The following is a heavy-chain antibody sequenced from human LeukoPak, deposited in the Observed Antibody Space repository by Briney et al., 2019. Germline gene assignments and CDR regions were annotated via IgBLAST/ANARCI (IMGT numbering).Heavy chain of an antibody. CDR1: GYSISSGYY. V-gene: IGHV4-38-2*01. CDR3: AREYCSSTSCYQPDAFDI. CDR2: IYHSGST. Sequence: SETLFLTCAVSGYSISSGYYWGWIRQPPGKGLEWIGSIYHSGSTYYNPSLKSRVTISVDTSKNQFSLKLSSVTAADTAVYYCAREYCSSTSCYQPDAFDIWGQGTMVTVSS. D-gene: IGHD2-2*01. J-gene: IGHJ3*02.